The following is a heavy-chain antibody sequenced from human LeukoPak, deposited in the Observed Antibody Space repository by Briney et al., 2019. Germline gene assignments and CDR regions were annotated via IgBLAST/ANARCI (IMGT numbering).Heavy chain of an antibody. CDR2: IYYSGST. D-gene: IGHD6-6*01. J-gene: IGHJ4*02. CDR1: GGSISSYY. Sequence: SETLSLTCTVSGGSISSYYWSWIRQPPGKGLECIGYIYYSGSTNYNPSLKSRVTISVDTSKNQFTLRLSSVTAADTAVYYCARQDKQYSSSSAPRYWGQGTLVTVSS. V-gene: IGHV4-59*08. CDR3: ARQDKQYSSSSAPRY.